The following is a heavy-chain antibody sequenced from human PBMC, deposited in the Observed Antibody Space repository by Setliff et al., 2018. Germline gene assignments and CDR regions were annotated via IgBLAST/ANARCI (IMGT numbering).Heavy chain of an antibody. V-gene: IGHV4-34*01. J-gene: IGHJ4*02. CDR2: INDRGST. Sequence: SETLSLTCTVSGGSISSYFWSWIRQSPGRGLEWIGEINDRGSTHYNPSLKSRVTISVDTSKNQFSLKLTSVTAADTAVYFCARGYYNFLSGYYTPYYFGYWGQGTLVTVSS. CDR3: ARGYYNFLSGYYTPYYFGY. CDR1: GGSISSYF. D-gene: IGHD3-3*01.